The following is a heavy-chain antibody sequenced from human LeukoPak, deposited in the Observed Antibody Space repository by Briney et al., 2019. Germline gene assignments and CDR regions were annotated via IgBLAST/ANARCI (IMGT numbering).Heavy chain of an antibody. CDR1: GASISGSGYY. CDR3: VKSGGYGLIDY. J-gene: IGHJ4*02. V-gene: IGHV4-39*01. D-gene: IGHD6-19*01. Sequence: PSETLSLTCAVSGASISGSGYYLGWIRQPPGKGLEWIGNIYYTGSTYYNASLQSRVAISIDMSKNQFSLRLSSVTAADTAMYYCVKSGGYGLIDYWGQGTLVTVSS. CDR2: IYYTGST.